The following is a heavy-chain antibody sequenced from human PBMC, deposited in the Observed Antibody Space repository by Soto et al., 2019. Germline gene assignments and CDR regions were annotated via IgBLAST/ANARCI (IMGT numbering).Heavy chain of an antibody. D-gene: IGHD2-15*01. CDR3: ARGIATGQLDP. J-gene: IGHJ5*02. V-gene: IGHV1-3*01. CDR1: GYTFTRYT. Sequence: SVKVSCKASGYTFTRYTMNWVCQAPGQRLEWMGWINPDNGNTKSSQKFQDRVIITRDTSASTAYMDLSSLRSEDTAVYYCARGIATGQLDPWGQGTLVTVSS. CDR2: INPDNGNT.